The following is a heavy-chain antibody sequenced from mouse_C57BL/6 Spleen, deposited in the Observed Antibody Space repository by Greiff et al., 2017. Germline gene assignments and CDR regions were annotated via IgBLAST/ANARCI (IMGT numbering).Heavy chain of an antibody. CDR1: GFTFTDYY. Sequence: EVQLVESGGGLVQPGGSLSLSCAASGFTFTDYYMSWVRQPPGKALEWLGFIRNKANGYTTEYSASVKGRFTISRDNSQSILYLQMNALRAEDSATYYCVSSTGGYFDYWGQGTTLTVSS. CDR2: IRNKANGYTT. J-gene: IGHJ2*01. CDR3: VSSTGGYFDY. D-gene: IGHD4-1*02. V-gene: IGHV7-3*01.